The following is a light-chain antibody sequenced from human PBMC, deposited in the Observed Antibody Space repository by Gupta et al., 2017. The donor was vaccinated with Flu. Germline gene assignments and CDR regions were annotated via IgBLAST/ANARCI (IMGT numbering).Light chain of an antibody. Sequence: QSALTQPASVSGSPGQSITISCTGSNYDIATYDFVSWYQQHPGKVPNLLISQVSKRPSGISFRFSGSKSGNTASLIISGPQAEDDADYYCASYTGMNNVVFGGGTRLTGL. CDR3: ASYTGMNNVV. CDR2: QVS. CDR1: NYDIATYDF. J-gene: IGLJ2*01. V-gene: IGLV2-14*01.